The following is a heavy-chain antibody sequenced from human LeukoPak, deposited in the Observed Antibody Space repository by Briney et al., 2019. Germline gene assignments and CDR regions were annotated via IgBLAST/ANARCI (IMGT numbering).Heavy chain of an antibody. CDR1: GGSISSYY. V-gene: IGHV4-59*08. CDR3: ATSLRSSSRLTTAFDI. D-gene: IGHD6-6*01. CDR2: IYYSGST. Sequence: ETSETLSLTCTVSGGSISSYYWSWIRQPPGKGLEWIGYIYYSGSTNYNPSLTSRVTISVDTSKNQFSLKLSSVTAADTAVYYCATSLRSSSRLTTAFDIWGQGTLDTVSS. J-gene: IGHJ3*02.